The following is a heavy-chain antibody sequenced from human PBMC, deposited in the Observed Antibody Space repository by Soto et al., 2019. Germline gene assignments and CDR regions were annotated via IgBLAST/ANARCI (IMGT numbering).Heavy chain of an antibody. J-gene: IGHJ6*02. CDR2: MNPNSGNT. Sequence: ASVKVSCKASGHTFTSYAINWVRQATGQGLEWMGWMNPNSGNTGYAQKFQGRVTMTRNTSISTAYMELSSLRSEDTAVYYCARGGDMEAAVAKSEYYYGMDFWGQGTTVTVSS. D-gene: IGHD6-13*01. CDR1: GHTFTSYA. V-gene: IGHV1-8*01. CDR3: ARGGDMEAAVAKSEYYYGMDF.